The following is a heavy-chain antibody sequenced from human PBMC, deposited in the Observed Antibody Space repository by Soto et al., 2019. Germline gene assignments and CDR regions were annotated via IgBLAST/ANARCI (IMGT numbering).Heavy chain of an antibody. CDR1: GFTFSSYA. CDR3: ANTIYYDRPLDY. J-gene: IGHJ4*02. Sequence: EVQLLESGGGLVQPGGSLRLSCAASGFTFSSYAMSWVRQAPGKGLEWVSASRGSGGSTYYADSVKGRFTISRDNSTNTLYLQMNSLRAEDTAVYYCANTIYYDRPLDYWGQGTLVTVSS. D-gene: IGHD3-22*01. V-gene: IGHV3-23*01. CDR2: SRGSGGST.